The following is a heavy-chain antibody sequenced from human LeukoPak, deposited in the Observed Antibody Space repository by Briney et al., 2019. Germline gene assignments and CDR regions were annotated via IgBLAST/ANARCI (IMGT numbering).Heavy chain of an antibody. CDR1: GFTFSSYG. CDR2: IWYDGSDK. Sequence: PGGSLRLSCAASGFTFSSYGMHWVRQAAGKGLEWVAVIWYDGSDKYYADSVKGRFTISRDNSKNTLYLQMNSLRAEDTAVYYCAKDKDYGYYMDVWGKGTTVTVSS. CDR3: AKDKDYGYYMDV. D-gene: IGHD3-16*01. V-gene: IGHV3-33*06. J-gene: IGHJ6*03.